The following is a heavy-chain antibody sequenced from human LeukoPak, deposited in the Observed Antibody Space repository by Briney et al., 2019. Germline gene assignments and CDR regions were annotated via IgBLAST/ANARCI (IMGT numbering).Heavy chain of an antibody. CDR3: ARGRAMWIQRFDP. Sequence: SETLSLTCTVSGYSIRSGFYWGWIRQPPGKGLEWSGNIYHSGITYSTPSLKSRVTLSVDTSKNQFSLKLSSVTAADTAVYYCARGRAMWIQRFDPWGQGTLVTVSS. D-gene: IGHD5-18*01. J-gene: IGHJ5*02. CDR1: GYSIRSGFY. V-gene: IGHV4-38-2*02. CDR2: IYHSGIT.